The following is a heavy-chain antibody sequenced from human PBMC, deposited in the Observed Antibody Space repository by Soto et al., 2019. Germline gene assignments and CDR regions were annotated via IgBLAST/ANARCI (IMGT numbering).Heavy chain of an antibody. V-gene: IGHV1-18*01. Sequence: QVQLVQSGAEVKKPGASVKVSCKASGYTFTSYGISWVRQAPGQGLEWMGWISAYNGNTNYAQKLQGRVTMTTDTTTSAAYMELRSLRSDDTAVYYCARDKVAYCGGDCYSAWFDPWGQGTLVTVSS. CDR3: ARDKVAYCGGDCYSAWFDP. D-gene: IGHD2-21*02. J-gene: IGHJ5*02. CDR2: ISAYNGNT. CDR1: GYTFTSYG.